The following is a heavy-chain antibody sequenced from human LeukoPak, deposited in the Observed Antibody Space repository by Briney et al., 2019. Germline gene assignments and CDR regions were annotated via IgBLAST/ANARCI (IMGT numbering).Heavy chain of an antibody. V-gene: IGHV3-48*04. CDR2: ISSSSSTI. D-gene: IGHD6-19*01. Sequence: GGSLRLSCAASGFTFSSYSMNWVRQAPGKGLEWVSYISSSSSTIYYADSVKGRFTISRDNAKNSLYLQMNSLRAEDTAVYYCARDAGIAVAGHWGQGTLDTVSS. CDR1: GFTFSSYS. J-gene: IGHJ4*02. CDR3: ARDAGIAVAGH.